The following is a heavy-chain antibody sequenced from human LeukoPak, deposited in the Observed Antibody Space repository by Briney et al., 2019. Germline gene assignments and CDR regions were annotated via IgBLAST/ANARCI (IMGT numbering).Heavy chain of an antibody. D-gene: IGHD2/OR15-2a*01. J-gene: IGHJ3*02. CDR3: ARSPLSSSAFDI. CDR2: IIPIFGTA. Sequence: ASVKVSCKASGGTFSSYAISWVRQAPGQGLEWMGGIIPIFGTANYARKCQGRVMITTDESTSTAYMELSSLRSEDTAVYYCARSPLSSSAFDIWGQGTMFTVSS. CDR1: GGTFSSYA. V-gene: IGHV1-69*05.